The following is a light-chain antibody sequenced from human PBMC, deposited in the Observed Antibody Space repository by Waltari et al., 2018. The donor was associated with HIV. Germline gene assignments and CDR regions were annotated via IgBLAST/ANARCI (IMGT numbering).Light chain of an antibody. CDR1: ISDIGSYNL. CDR3: CSYAGSSSFYV. CDR2: EVT. Sequence: QSALTQPASVSGSPGQSITISCTGTISDIGSYNLVSWYQQHPGKAPKLMIYEVTKRPSGVSHRFSGSKSDNTASLTISGLQAEDEADYYCCSYAGSSSFYVFGTGTKVTVL. V-gene: IGLV2-23*02. J-gene: IGLJ1*01.